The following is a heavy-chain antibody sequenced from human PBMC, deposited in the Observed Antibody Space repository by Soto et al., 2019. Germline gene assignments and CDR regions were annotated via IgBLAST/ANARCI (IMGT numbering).Heavy chain of an antibody. CDR2: ISYDGGNK. Sequence: SLRLSCATSGFTFSGYGMHWVPQAPGKGLDWVSVISYDGGNKYYSDSLKRRFTISRDNSKNTLYLQMNGLRGDDTAVYYCARDRSGCGDSVYYYYYGMGVWGQGTPVNVSS. J-gene: IGHJ6*02. CDR1: GFTFSGYG. D-gene: IGHD4-17*01. CDR3: ARDRSGCGDSVYYYYYGMGV. V-gene: IGHV3-30*03.